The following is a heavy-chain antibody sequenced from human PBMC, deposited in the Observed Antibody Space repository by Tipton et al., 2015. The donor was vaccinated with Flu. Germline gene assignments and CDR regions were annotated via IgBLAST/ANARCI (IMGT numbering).Heavy chain of an antibody. CDR1: GYTFTSYG. D-gene: IGHD3-3*01. Sequence: QLVQSGAEVKKPGASVKVSCKASGYTFTSYGISWVRQAPGQGLEWMGWISAYNGNTNYAQKLQGRVTMTTDTSTSTAYMELRSLRSDDTAVYYCARQGPLRFLEWLPSGMDVWGQGTTVPVSS. J-gene: IGHJ6*02. CDR2: ISAYNGNT. CDR3: ARQGPLRFLEWLPSGMDV. V-gene: IGHV1-18*01.